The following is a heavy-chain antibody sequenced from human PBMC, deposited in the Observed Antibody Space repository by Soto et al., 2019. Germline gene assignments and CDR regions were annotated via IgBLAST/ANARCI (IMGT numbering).Heavy chain of an antibody. CDR2: MNPNSGNT. D-gene: IGHD3-10*01. Sequence: QVQLVQSGAEVKKPGASVKVSCKASGYTFTSYDINWVRQATGQGLEWMGWMNPNSGNTGYAQKFQGRVTMTRNTSISTAYMERSSLRSEDTAVYYCARTRRVPFGEPTYYYYRDVWGKGTTVTVSS. CDR1: GYTFTSYD. V-gene: IGHV1-8*01. CDR3: ARTRRVPFGEPTYYYYRDV. J-gene: IGHJ6*03.